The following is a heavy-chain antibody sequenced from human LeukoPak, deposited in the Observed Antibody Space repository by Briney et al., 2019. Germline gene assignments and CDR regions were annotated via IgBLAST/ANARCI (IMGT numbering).Heavy chain of an antibody. CDR1: GYTFTSYY. CDR2: IIPIFGTA. J-gene: IGHJ5*02. D-gene: IGHD3-3*01. CDR3: AREGNGITIFGVATPNWFDP. Sequence: GASVKVPCKASGYTFTSYYMHWVRQAPGQGLEWMGGIIPIFGTANYAQKFQGRVTITTDESTSTVYMELSSLRSEDTVVYYCAREGNGITIFGVATPNWFDPWGQGTLVTVSS. V-gene: IGHV1-69*05.